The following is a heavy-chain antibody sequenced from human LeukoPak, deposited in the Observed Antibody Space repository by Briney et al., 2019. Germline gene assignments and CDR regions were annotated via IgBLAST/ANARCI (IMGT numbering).Heavy chain of an antibody. V-gene: IGHV3-74*03. CDR2: INDDGTTT. CDR3: ARVGPCTSTSCFIDY. D-gene: IGHD2-2*01. Sequence: PGGSLRLSCAASGFTFSTYWMHWVRQAPGKGLVWVSRINDDGTTTTYADSVKGRFTISRDNAKNTLFLQVNGLRADDTAVYYCARVGPCTSTSCFIDYWGQGTLVTVSS. J-gene: IGHJ4*02. CDR1: GFTFSTYW.